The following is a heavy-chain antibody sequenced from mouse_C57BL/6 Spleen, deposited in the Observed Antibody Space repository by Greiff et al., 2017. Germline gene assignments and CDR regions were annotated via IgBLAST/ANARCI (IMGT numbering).Heavy chain of an antibody. D-gene: IGHD3-2*02. Sequence: EVQLQESGPGLVKPSQSLSLTCSVTGYSITSGYYWNWIRQFPGNKLEWMGYISYDGSNNYNPSLKNRISITRDTSKNQFFLKLNSVTTEDTATYYCARDQGNDWYYAMDYWGQGTSVTVSS. V-gene: IGHV3-6*01. CDR1: GYSITSGYY. J-gene: IGHJ4*01. CDR2: ISYDGSN. CDR3: ARDQGNDWYYAMDY.